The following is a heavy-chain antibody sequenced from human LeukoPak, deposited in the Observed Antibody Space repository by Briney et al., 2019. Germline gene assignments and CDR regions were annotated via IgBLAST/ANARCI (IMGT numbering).Heavy chain of an antibody. CDR2: VNPNSGNT. V-gene: IGHV1-8*01. CDR1: GYTFTSFD. Sequence: ASVKVSCKASGYTFTSFDINWVRQATGQGLEWMGWVNPNSGNTGYAQKFQGRVTITTDESTSTAYMELSSLRSEDTAVYYCARVGRQVVPAALYYYYYMDVWGKGTTVTVSS. J-gene: IGHJ6*03. CDR3: ARVGRQVVPAALYYYYYMDV. D-gene: IGHD2-2*01.